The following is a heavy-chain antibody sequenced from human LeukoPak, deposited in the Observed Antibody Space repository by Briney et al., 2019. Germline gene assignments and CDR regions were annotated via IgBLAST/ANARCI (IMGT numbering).Heavy chain of an antibody. D-gene: IGHD5-12*01. CDR3: ARHTWQWLPFDD. J-gene: IGHJ4*02. V-gene: IGHV3-21*01. Sequence: GGSLRLSCAASGFTFSSYSMNWVRQAPGKGLEWVSSISSSSSYIYYADSVKGRFTISRDNAKNSLYLQMNSLRAEDTAVYYCARHTWQWLPFDDWGQGTQVTISS. CDR1: GFTFSSYS. CDR2: ISSSSSYI.